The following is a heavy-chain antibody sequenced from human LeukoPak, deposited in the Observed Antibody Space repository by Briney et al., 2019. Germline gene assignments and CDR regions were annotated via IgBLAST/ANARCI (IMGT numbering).Heavy chain of an antibody. J-gene: IGHJ4*02. CDR2: TYYRSKWYN. CDR1: GDSVSSNSAA. D-gene: IGHD6-13*01. V-gene: IGHV6-1*01. Sequence: SQTLSLTCGISGDSVSSNSAAWNWIRQSPSRGLEWLGRTYYRSKWYNEYAVSVKSRITTNPDTSKSQFSLQLNSVTPEDTAVYYCARWDSSSKIFDYWGQGTLVTVSS. CDR3: ARWDSSSKIFDY.